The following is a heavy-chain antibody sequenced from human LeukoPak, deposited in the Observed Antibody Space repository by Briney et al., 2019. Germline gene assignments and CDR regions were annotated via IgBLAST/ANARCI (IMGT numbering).Heavy chain of an antibody. V-gene: IGHV4-61*02. CDR1: ARSISRGSYY. J-gene: IGHJ5*02. CDR2: IYTSGST. CDR3: ARDRPVYDILTGYFQEVDWFDP. Sequence: PSQTLSLTCTVSARSISRGSYYGRWIRQPAGKGLEWIGRIYTSGSTNYNPSLKSRVTISVDTSKNQFSLKLSSVTAADTAVYYCARDRPVYDILTGYFQEVDWFDPWGQGTLVTVSS. D-gene: IGHD3-9*01.